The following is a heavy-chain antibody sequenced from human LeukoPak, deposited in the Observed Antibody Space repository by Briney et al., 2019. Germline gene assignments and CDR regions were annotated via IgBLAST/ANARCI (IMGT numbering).Heavy chain of an antibody. CDR1: GYTFTSYG. CDR2: ISAYIGNT. Sequence: ASVKVSCKASGYTFTSYGISWVRQAPGQGLEWMGWISAYIGNTNYAQKLQGRVTMTTDTSTSTAYMELRSLRSDDTAVYYCARQKLPRFLEWLLPQYNWFDPWGQGTLVTVSS. V-gene: IGHV1-18*01. D-gene: IGHD3-3*01. CDR3: ARQKLPRFLEWLLPQYNWFDP. J-gene: IGHJ5*02.